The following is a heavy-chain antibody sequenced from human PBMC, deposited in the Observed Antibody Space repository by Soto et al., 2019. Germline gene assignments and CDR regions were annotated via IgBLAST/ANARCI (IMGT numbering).Heavy chain of an antibody. CDR1: GYTFATYG. CDR3: ARHNLLLWFGESPKNNWFDP. Sequence: ASVKVSCKTSGYTFATYGMHWVRQAPGQRLEWMGWFNAGNGDTKYSQKFQGRITITRDTSASTAYMELSSLRSEDTAVYYCARHNLLLWFGESPKNNWFDPWGQGTLVTVSS. J-gene: IGHJ5*02. CDR2: FNAGNGDT. V-gene: IGHV1-3*01. D-gene: IGHD3-10*01.